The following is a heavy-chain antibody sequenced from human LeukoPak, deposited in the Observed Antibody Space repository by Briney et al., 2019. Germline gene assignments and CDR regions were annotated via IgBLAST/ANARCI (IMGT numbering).Heavy chain of an antibody. CDR3: ARGRDDNSGYYYGSFDY. D-gene: IGHD3-22*01. J-gene: IGHJ4*02. CDR2: IIPIFGTA. V-gene: IGHV1-69*13. Sequence: ASVKVSCKASGGTFSSYAISWVRQAPGQGLEWMGGIIPIFGTANYEQKFQGRVTITADESTSTAYMELSSLRSEDTAVYYCARGRDDNSGYYYGSFDYWGQGTLVTVSS. CDR1: GGTFSSYA.